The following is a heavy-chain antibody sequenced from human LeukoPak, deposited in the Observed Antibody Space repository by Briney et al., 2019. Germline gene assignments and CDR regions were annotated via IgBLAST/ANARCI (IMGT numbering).Heavy chain of an antibody. J-gene: IGHJ3*02. Sequence: QPGGSLRLSCAASGFTFSNYGMHWVRQAPGKGLEWVAFIRFDGSNKYYADSVKGRFTISRDNSKNTLYLQMNSLRTEDTAVYYCAKGIQGWIDAFDIWGQGTMVTVSS. CDR2: IRFDGSNK. D-gene: IGHD5-12*01. V-gene: IGHV3-30*02. CDR1: GFTFSNYG. CDR3: AKGIQGWIDAFDI.